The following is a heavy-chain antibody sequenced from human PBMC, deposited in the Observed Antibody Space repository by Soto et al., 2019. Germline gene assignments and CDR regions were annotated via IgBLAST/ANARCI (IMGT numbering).Heavy chain of an antibody. CDR1: GGSINYSPYF. D-gene: IGHD3-3*01. V-gene: IGHV4-30-4*01. Sequence: QVQLQESGPGLVKPSQTLSLTCTVSGGSINYSPYFWSWIRQTPGKGLEWIGHIDNSGTTYTNPSLNSRATISGDTSPTQFSLNLKSVTAADTAVYYCARGPSADKVDYWGQGTLVTVSS. J-gene: IGHJ4*02. CDR2: IDNSGTT. CDR3: ARGPSADKVDY.